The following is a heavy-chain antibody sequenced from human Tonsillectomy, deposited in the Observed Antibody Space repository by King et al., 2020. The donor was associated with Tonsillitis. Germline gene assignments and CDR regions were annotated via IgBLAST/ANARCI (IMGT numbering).Heavy chain of an antibody. CDR1: GGSISSSSYY. CDR3: ARHPPPIYRVADN. D-gene: IGHD2-2*02. J-gene: IGHJ4*02. CDR2: IYYSGYT. Sequence: LQLQESGPGLVKPSETLSLTCTVSGGSISSSSYYWGWIRQSPGKGLEWIGSIYYSGYTYYNPSLKSRVTISVDTSKNHFSLKQSSVTAADTAVYYWARHPPPIYRVADNWGQGTLVTVPS. V-gene: IGHV4-39*07.